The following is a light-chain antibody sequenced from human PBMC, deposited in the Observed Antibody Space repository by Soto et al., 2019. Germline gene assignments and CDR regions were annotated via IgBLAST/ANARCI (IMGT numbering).Light chain of an antibody. CDR2: GAS. J-gene: IGKJ1*01. Sequence: DIVMTQSPATLSVSPGERATLSCRASQSVATNLAWYQQKPGQPPRLLIYGASTRATGIPARFSGSGSGTEFTLTISSLQSVDFAVYSCQQYNNWPWTFGQGTKVDIK. CDR1: QSVATN. V-gene: IGKV3-15*01. CDR3: QQYNNWPWT.